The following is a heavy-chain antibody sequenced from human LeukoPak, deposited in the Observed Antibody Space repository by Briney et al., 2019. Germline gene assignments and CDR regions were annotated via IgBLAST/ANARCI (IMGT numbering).Heavy chain of an antibody. V-gene: IGHV3-13*04. CDR1: GLTFSNYD. D-gene: IGHD3-16*01. CDR2: IGKGGDT. Sequence: GGSLRLSCEASGLTFSNYDMHWVPQATGKGLEWVSGIGKGGDTYYADSVKGRFIISRENAKNSVYLQMDGLRAGDTALYYCARGGPGPFDYWGQGTLVTVSS. CDR3: ARGGPGPFDY. J-gene: IGHJ4*02.